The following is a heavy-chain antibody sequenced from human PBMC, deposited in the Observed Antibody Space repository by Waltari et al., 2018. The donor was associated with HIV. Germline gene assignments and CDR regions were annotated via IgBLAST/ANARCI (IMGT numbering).Heavy chain of an antibody. CDR3: AKDYDSSGYSPAG. Sequence: QVQLVESGGGVVQPGRSLRLSCAASGFTFSSYGMPWVRQAPGKGLEWVAVIWYDGSNKYYADSVKGRFTISRDNSKNTLYLQMNSLRAEDTAMYYCAKDYDSSGYSPAGWGQGTLVTVSS. V-gene: IGHV3-30*18. CDR1: GFTFSSYG. CDR2: IWYDGSNK. J-gene: IGHJ4*02. D-gene: IGHD3-22*01.